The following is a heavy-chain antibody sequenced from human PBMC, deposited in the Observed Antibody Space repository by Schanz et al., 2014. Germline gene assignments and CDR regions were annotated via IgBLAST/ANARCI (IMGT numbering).Heavy chain of an antibody. J-gene: IGHJ4*02. Sequence: VQLVESGGGVVQPGRSRRLSCEASGFTFSSYGMHWVRQAPGKGLEWVAVISYDGNNEDYADSVKGRFSISRDNSQNALYLQMVSLRPEDTAVYSCAKDTGYCHGGACYGFEYWGLGILVTVSS. V-gene: IGHV3-30*18. CDR3: AKDTGYCHGGACYGFEY. CDR2: ISYDGNNE. D-gene: IGHD2-8*02. CDR1: GFTFSSYG.